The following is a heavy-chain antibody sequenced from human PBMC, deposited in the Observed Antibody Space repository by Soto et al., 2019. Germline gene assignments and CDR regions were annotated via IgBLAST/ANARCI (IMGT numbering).Heavy chain of an antibody. V-gene: IGHV4-59*02. CDR3: ATGRGGYATPY. CDR1: GASVTTYY. Sequence: QVQLEESGPGLVKPSETLSLACSVSGASVTTYYWNWIRQPPGKRLEWIGHMYYGGNTDYNPSLKGRVSFSVDTSKNQLSLNLTSLTAADTAVYYCATGRGGYATPYWGQGIVVVVSS. J-gene: IGHJ4*02. D-gene: IGHD5-12*01. CDR2: MYYGGNT.